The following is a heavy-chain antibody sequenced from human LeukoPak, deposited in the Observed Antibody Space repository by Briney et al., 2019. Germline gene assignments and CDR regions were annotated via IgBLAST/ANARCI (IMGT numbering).Heavy chain of an antibody. CDR2: IYHSGST. Sequence: SETLSLTCTVSGGSISSGGYYWSWIRQPPGKGLEWIGYIYHSGSTYYNPSLKSRVTISVDTSKNQFSLKLSSVTAADTAVYYCARAPSSGWYGDAFDIWGQGTMVTVSS. CDR1: GGSISSGGYY. D-gene: IGHD6-19*01. V-gene: IGHV4-30-2*01. J-gene: IGHJ3*02. CDR3: ARAPSSGWYGDAFDI.